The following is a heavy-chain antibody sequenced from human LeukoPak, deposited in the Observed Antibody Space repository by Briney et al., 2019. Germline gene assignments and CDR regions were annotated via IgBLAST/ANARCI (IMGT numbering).Heavy chain of an antibody. V-gene: IGHV3-21*01. Sequence: GGSLRLSCAASGFTFSSYSMHWVRQAPGKGLEWVSSISSGGGYIYYADSVKGRFTISRDNDENSLSLQMNSLRAEDTAVYYCASLEYSSAYFDSWGQGALVTVSS. CDR2: ISSGGGYI. D-gene: IGHD6-6*01. CDR3: ASLEYSSAYFDS. J-gene: IGHJ4*02. CDR1: GFTFSSYS.